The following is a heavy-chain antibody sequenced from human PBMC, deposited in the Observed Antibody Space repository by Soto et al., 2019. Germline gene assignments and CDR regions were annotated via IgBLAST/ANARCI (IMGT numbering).Heavy chain of an antibody. V-gene: IGHV1-45*02. CDR2: ITPFSGDV. D-gene: IGHD1-26*01. Sequence: QMQLVQSGAEVKKTGSSVTVSCKALGNTFTYRYLHWVRQAPGQALEWMGWITPFSGDVHYAQKSQERVLITRDRYINTAYMQMSSLRSEDTAMYSCASGGAGSGPFTWELPDHWGQGTLVTVSS. CDR1: GNTFTYRY. CDR3: ASGGAGSGPFTWELPDH. J-gene: IGHJ4*02.